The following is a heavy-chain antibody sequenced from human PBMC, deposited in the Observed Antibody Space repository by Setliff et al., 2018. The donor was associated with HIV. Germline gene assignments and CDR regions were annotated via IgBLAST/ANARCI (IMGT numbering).Heavy chain of an antibody. CDR3: ARDHNSGTLHAFDL. J-gene: IGHJ3*01. CDR1: GGSISSGSYY. CDR2: INHSGST. V-gene: IGHV4-39*07. Sequence: ASETLSLTCTVSGGSISSGSYYWSWIRQPPGKGLEWIGEINHSGSTNYNPSLKSRVTISVDTSKNQFSLKLSSVTAADTAVYYCARDHNSGTLHAFDLWGQGTKVTVSS. D-gene: IGHD1-26*01.